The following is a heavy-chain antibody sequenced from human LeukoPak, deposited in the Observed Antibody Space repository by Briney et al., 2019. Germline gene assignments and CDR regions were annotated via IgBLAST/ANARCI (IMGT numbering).Heavy chain of an antibody. J-gene: IGHJ6*01. D-gene: IGHD2-15*01. CDR3: ARDGLEYCSGGSCYYYYYGMDV. CDR1: GYTFTSYG. Sequence: ASVTVSCMPSGYTFTSYGISWVRQAPRQGREWMGWISAYNGNTNYAQKLQGRDTMTTDTSTGTAYMELRSLRSDDTAVYYCARDGLEYCSGGSCYYYYYGMDVWGQGTTVTVSS. V-gene: IGHV1-18*01. CDR2: ISAYNGNT.